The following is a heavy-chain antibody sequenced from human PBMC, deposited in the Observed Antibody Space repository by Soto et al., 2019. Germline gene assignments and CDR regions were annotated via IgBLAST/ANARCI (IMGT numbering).Heavy chain of an antibody. CDR1: GGTFSSYA. Sequence: SVKVSCKASGGTFSSYAISWVRQAPGQGLEWMGGIIPIFGTANYAQKFQGRVTITADESTSTAYMELSSLRSEDTAVYYCARGGIAAAGRPYWFDPWGQGTLVTVSS. CDR2: IIPIFGTA. CDR3: ARGGIAAAGRPYWFDP. V-gene: IGHV1-69*13. J-gene: IGHJ5*02. D-gene: IGHD6-13*01.